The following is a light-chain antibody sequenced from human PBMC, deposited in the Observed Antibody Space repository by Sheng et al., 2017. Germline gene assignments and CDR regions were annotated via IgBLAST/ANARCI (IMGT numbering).Light chain of an antibody. Sequence: QSALTQPASVSGSPGQSITISCTGTSSDVGVITMSPVPTAPRQAPKLMIYDVSKRPSGVSNRFSGSKSGNTASLTISGLQAEDEADYYCSSYTSSSTNWVFGGGTKLTVL. CDR2: DVS. CDR3: SSYTSSSTNWV. V-gene: IGLV2-14*01. CDR1: SSDVGVIT. J-gene: IGLJ3*02.